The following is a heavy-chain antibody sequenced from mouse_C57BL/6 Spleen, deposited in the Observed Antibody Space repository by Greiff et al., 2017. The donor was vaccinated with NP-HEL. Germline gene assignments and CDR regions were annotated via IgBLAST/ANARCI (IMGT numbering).Heavy chain of an antibody. CDR1: GYTFTSYW. Sequence: VQLQQPGAELVRPGTSVKLSCKASGYTFTSYWMHWVKQRPGQGLEWIGVIDPSDSYTNYNQKFKGKATLTVDTSSSTAYMQLSSLTSEDSAVYYCARGGSSGYVGFAYWGQGTLVTVSA. CDR3: ARGGSSGYVGFAY. V-gene: IGHV1-59*01. J-gene: IGHJ3*01. D-gene: IGHD3-2*02. CDR2: IDPSDSYT.